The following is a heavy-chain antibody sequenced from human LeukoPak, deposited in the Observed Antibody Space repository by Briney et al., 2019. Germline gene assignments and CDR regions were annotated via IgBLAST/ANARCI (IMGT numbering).Heavy chain of an antibody. Sequence: GGSLRLSCTASGFAFSIYEMDWVRQAPGKGLEWVSYLSSSGSYIQYAESVKGRFTISRDNAEKSLFLQMNSLRDEDTAVYYCARDPGYSSTGVDAFDIWGRGTMVTVSS. CDR1: GFAFSIYE. J-gene: IGHJ3*02. D-gene: IGHD6-13*01. V-gene: IGHV3-48*03. CDR3: ARDPGYSSTGVDAFDI. CDR2: LSSSGSYI.